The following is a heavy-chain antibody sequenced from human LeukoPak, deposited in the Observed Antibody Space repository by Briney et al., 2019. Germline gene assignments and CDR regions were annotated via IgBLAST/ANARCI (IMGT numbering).Heavy chain of an antibody. CDR3: AKTSLSDGSGHYYHMDV. V-gene: IGHV3-30*02. CDR1: GFTFNNYG. Sequence: GGSLRLSCEASGFTFNNYGVFWVRQAPGKGLDWVSYKRFDGSHKWYADSVKGRYTISRDNSKNTVYLQMDSLRAEDTALYYCAKTSLSDGSGHYYHMDVWGKGTTVTISS. CDR2: KRFDGSHK. D-gene: IGHD2-15*01. J-gene: IGHJ6*03.